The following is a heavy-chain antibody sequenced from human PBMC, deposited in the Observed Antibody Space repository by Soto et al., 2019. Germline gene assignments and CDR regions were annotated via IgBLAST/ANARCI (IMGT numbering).Heavy chain of an antibody. J-gene: IGHJ5*02. CDR2: INHSGST. Sequence: QVQLQQWGAGLLKPSETLSLTCAVYGGSFSGYYWSWIRQPPGKGLEWIGEINHSGSTNYNPSLKSRVTISVDTAKNQFSLKLSSVTAADTAVYYCARSGSVVVAAIVRGPRRFDPWGQGTLVTGSS. D-gene: IGHD2-15*01. CDR1: GGSFSGYY. V-gene: IGHV4-34*01. CDR3: ARSGSVVVAAIVRGPRRFDP.